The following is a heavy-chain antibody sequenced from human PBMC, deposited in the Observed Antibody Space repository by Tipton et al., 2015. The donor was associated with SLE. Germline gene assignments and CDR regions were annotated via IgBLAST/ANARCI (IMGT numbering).Heavy chain of an antibody. Sequence: SLRLSCAASGFTFSSYEMNWVRQAPGKGLEWVAYISADDNTIHYADSVKGRFSISRDNAKNSLYLQMNSLRAEDTAVYYCATELLPLYGMDVWGQGTTVTVSS. CDR3: ATELLPLYGMDV. V-gene: IGHV3-48*03. J-gene: IGHJ6*02. CDR1: GFTFSSYE. CDR2: ISADDNTI. D-gene: IGHD2-15*01.